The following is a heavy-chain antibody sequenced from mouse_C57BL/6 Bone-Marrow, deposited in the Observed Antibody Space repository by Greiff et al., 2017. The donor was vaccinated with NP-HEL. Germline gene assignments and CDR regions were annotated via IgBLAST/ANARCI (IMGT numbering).Heavy chain of an antibody. CDR1: GFTFSSYG. CDR2: ISSGGSYT. CDR3: ARHANYGSPYFDY. V-gene: IGHV5-6*01. D-gene: IGHD1-1*01. J-gene: IGHJ2*01. Sequence: EVKLMESGGDLVKPGGSLKLSCAASGFTFSSYGMSWVRQTPDKRLEWVATISSGGSYTYFPDRLKAWSTLSRDNAKNTLYLQMRSLESEDTAMYYCARHANYGSPYFDYWGKGTTLTASS.